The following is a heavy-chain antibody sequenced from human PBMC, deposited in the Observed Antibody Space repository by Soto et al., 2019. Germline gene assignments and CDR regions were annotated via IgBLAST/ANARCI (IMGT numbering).Heavy chain of an antibody. CDR3: ARLGYYDYIWGSYRYTEVEVPDI. CDR1: GFSLSNARMG. CDR2: IFSNDEK. V-gene: IGHV2-26*01. D-gene: IGHD3-16*02. Sequence: QVTLKESGPVLVKPTETLTLTCTVSGFSLSNARMGVSWIRQPPGKALEWLAHIFSNDEKSYSTSLKSRLTISKDTSKSQVVLTMTNMDPVDTATYYCARLGYYDYIWGSYRYTEVEVPDIWGQGTMVTVSS. J-gene: IGHJ3*02.